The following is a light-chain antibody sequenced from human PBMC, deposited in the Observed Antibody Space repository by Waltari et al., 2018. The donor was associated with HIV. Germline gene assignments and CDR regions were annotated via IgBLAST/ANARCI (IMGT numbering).Light chain of an antibody. CDR1: RSVSSN. J-gene: IGKJ2*01. CDR3: QQNNNWPYT. CDR2: SAS. Sequence: EMVMTQSPVTLSVSPGERATLSCRASRSVSSNLAWYQQKPGQSPRLLIYSASDRAAGIPARFSGSGSGTDFTLTISSLQSEDFAVYYCQQNNNWPYTFGQGTKVEIK. V-gene: IGKV3-15*01.